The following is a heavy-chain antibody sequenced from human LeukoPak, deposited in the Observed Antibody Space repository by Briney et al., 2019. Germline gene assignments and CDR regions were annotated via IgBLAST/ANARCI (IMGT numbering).Heavy chain of an antibody. CDR2: INHSGST. Sequence: ASETLSLTCAVYGGSFSGYYWSWIRQPPGKGLEWIGEINHSGSTNYNPSLKSRVTISVDTSKNQFSLNLSSVTAADTAVYYCARLSYGSGSHYNFYFDFWGQGTLVTVSA. CDR1: GGSFSGYY. J-gene: IGHJ4*02. CDR3: ARLSYGSGSHYNFYFDF. D-gene: IGHD3-10*01. V-gene: IGHV4-34*01.